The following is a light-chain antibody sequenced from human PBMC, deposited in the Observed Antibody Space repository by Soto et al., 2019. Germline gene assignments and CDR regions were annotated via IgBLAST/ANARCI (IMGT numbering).Light chain of an antibody. CDR3: TSYTSTTTYV. Sequence: QSALTQPASVSGSPGQSITISCTGTSSDVGGYNYVSWYQQHPGKAPKLAIYEVSNRPSGVSNRFSGSKSGNTASLTISGLQAEDEADYYRTSYTSTTTYVFGTGTKVTVL. J-gene: IGLJ1*01. CDR2: EVS. V-gene: IGLV2-14*01. CDR1: SSDVGGYNY.